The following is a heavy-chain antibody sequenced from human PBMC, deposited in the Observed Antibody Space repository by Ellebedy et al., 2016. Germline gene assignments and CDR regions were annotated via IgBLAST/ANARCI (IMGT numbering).Heavy chain of an antibody. CDR3: AKGPYSSGWYFDY. CDR1: GFPFSSYA. D-gene: IGHD6-19*01. J-gene: IGHJ4*02. CDR2: ISGSGGST. V-gene: IGHV3-23*01. Sequence: GGSLRLSXAASGFPFSSYAMSWVRQAPGKGLEWVSAISGSGGSTFYADSVKGRFTISRDNSKNTLYLQMNSLRAEDTAVYYCAKGPYSSGWYFDYWGQGTLVTVSS.